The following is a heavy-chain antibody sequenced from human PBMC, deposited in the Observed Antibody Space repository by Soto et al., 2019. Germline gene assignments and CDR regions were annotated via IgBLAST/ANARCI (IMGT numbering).Heavy chain of an antibody. CDR1: GYTFTSYG. V-gene: IGHV1-18*01. J-gene: IGHJ3*02. CDR3: ARGGHYDILTGYYLAHDAFDI. Sequence: QVQLVQSGAEVKKPGASVKVSCKASGYTFTSYGISWVRQAPGQGLEWMGWISAYNGNTNYAQKLQGRVTMTTDTSRSTAYMERMSLRSDDTAVYYCARGGHYDILTGYYLAHDAFDIWGQVTMVTVSS. CDR2: ISAYNGNT. D-gene: IGHD3-9*01.